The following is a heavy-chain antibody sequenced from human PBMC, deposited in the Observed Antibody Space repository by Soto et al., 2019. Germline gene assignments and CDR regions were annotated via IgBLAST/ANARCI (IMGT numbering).Heavy chain of an antibody. D-gene: IGHD5-18*01. Sequence: SETLSLTCAVSGGSISIGGYSWSWIRQPPGKGLEWIGYIYHSGSTYYNPSLKSRVTISVDRSKNQFSLKLSSVTAADTAVYYCARGKRGYSYGYYSWFEPWGQGTLVTVSS. CDR2: IYHSGST. V-gene: IGHV4-30-2*01. CDR1: GGSISIGGYS. CDR3: ARGKRGYSYGYYSWFEP. J-gene: IGHJ5*02.